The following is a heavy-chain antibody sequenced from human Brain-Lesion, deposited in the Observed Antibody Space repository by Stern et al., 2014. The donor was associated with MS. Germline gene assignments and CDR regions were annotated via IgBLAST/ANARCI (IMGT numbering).Heavy chain of an antibody. Sequence: QVQLQESGPGLVKPSGTLSLTCAVSGGSISSSNWWSWVRQSPGKGLEWIGESDHSGSTIYNPSLKSGFPVSVNKSKTRFPLNLRSVTAADTAVYFCARFPASRPHVFDSWGQGTLVTVSS. CDR1: GGSISSSNW. J-gene: IGHJ4*02. CDR3: ARFPASRPHVFDS. D-gene: IGHD6-13*01. CDR2: SDHSGST. V-gene: IGHV4-4*02.